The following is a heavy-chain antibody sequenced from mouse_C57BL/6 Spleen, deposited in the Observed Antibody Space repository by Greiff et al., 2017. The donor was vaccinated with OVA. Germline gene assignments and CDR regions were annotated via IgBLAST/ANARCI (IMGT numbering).Heavy chain of an antibody. CDR3: TRGTGYDY. CDR2: IDPENGDT. Sequence: EVQLQQSGAELVRPGASVKLSCTASGFNIKDDYMHWVKQRPEQGLEWIGWIDPENGDTEYASKFQGKATITADTSSNTAYLQLSSLTSEDTAVYYCTRGTGYDYWGRGTTLTVSS. V-gene: IGHV14-4*01. D-gene: IGHD4-1*01. J-gene: IGHJ2*01. CDR1: GFNIKDDY.